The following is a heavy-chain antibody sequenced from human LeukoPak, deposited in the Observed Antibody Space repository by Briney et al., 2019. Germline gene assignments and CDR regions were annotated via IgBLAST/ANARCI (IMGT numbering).Heavy chain of an antibody. CDR3: ARDGLRRPPTPYCGGDCPLDY. Sequence: GGSLRLSCVVSGLTFSGSAMHWVRQTPGKGLEWVSGTNWDGGRTGYADSVKGRFTISRDNAKNSLYLQMNSLRVEDTAMYYCARDGLRRPPTPYCGGDCPLDYWGQGTLVSVSS. J-gene: IGHJ4*02. CDR2: TNWDGGRT. CDR1: GLTFSGSA. D-gene: IGHD2-21*02. V-gene: IGHV3-20*04.